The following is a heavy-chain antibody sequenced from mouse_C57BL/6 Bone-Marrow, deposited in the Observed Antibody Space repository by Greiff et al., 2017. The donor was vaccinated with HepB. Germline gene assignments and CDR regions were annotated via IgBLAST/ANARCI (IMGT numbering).Heavy chain of an antibody. CDR2: IDPSDSYT. D-gene: IGHD1-1*01. CDR3: ARSRGSDAY. CDR1: GYTFTSYW. J-gene: IGHJ3*01. V-gene: IGHV1-50*01. Sequence: QVQLKQPGAELVKPGASVKLSCKASGYTFTSYWMQWVKQRPGQGLEWIGEIDPSDSYTNYNQKFKGKATLTVDTSSSTAYMQLSSLTSEDSAVYYCARSRGSDAYWGQGTLVTVSA.